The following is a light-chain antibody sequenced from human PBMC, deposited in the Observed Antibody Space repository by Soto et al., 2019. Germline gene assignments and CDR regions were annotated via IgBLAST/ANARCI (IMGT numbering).Light chain of an antibody. CDR3: QQYGSSPIFP. CDR1: QSVSSN. Sequence: EIVLSHSEAAVSVKTGERATHSCRPSQSVSSNLAWYQQKPGQAPRLLIYGASTRATGIPARFSGSGSGTDFTLTISRLEPEDFAVYYCQQYGSSPIFPSGPVGNLDI. J-gene: IGKJ3*01. V-gene: IGKV3-20*01. CDR2: GAS.